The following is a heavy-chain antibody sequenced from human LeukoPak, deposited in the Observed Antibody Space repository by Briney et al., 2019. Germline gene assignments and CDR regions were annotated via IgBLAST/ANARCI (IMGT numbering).Heavy chain of an antibody. CDR1: GGSISSSNYY. CDR2: IYHSGST. CDR3: ARDRDAFDI. Sequence: SETLSLTCTVSGGSISSSNYYWGWIRQPPGKGLEWIGYIYHSGSTYYNPSLKSRVTISVDRSKNQFSLKLSSVTAADTAVYYCARDRDAFDIWGQGTMVTVSS. V-gene: IGHV4-30-2*01. J-gene: IGHJ3*02.